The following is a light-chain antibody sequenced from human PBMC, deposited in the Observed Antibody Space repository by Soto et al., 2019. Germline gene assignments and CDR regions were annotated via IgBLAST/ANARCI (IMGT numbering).Light chain of an antibody. CDR3: QQRSNWPPTLT. V-gene: IGKV3-11*01. J-gene: IGKJ4*01. CDR2: DAS. CDR1: QSVSSY. Sequence: ESVLTQSPATLSLSPGERATLSCRASQSVSSYLAWYQQKPGQAPRLLISDASNRATGIPARFSGSGSGTDFTLTISSLEPEYFAVYYCQQRSNWPPTLTFGGGNKVEIQ.